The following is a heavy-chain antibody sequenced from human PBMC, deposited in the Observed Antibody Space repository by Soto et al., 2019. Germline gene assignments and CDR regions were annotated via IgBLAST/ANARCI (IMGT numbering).Heavy chain of an antibody. V-gene: IGHV1-2*04. J-gene: IGHJ6*02. D-gene: IGHD6-13*01. Sequence: ASVKVSCKASGYTFTGYYMHWVRQAPGQGLEWMGWINPNSGGTNYAQKFQGWVTMTRDTSISTACMELSRLRSDDTAVYYCARESGAAAGTGDYYGMDVWGQGTTVTVSS. CDR1: GYTFTGYY. CDR2: INPNSGGT. CDR3: ARESGAAAGTGDYYGMDV.